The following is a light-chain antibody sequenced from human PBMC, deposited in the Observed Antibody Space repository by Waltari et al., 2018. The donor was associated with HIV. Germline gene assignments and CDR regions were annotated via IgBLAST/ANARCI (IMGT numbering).Light chain of an antibody. V-gene: IGKV3-15*01. Sequence: EIVMTQSPATLSVSPGETVTLSCRASQSISSDLAWYQQKPGQPPVLLIYDASTRANDIPARFSGSGSGTDFTLTISSLQSEDYAIYYCHQNYGWPLTFGGGTKVEVK. CDR3: HQNYGWPLT. CDR1: QSISSD. CDR2: DAS. J-gene: IGKJ4*01.